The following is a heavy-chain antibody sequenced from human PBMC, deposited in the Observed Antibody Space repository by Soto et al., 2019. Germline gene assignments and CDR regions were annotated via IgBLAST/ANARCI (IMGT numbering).Heavy chain of an antibody. J-gene: IGHJ4*02. V-gene: IGHV4-4*02. CDR3: EQLDGGGY. D-gene: IGHD1-1*01. CDR1: GGSISSNNW. CDR2: IYHDGNT. Sequence: QIQLQESGPGLVTPSGTLSLTCAVSGGSISSNNWWRWVRQPPGKGLEWIGEIYHDGNTHYNPSLKSRVTISVDQSQHHCALIVSSLTAADTAVYYCEQLDGGGYCGQGTLVTVSS.